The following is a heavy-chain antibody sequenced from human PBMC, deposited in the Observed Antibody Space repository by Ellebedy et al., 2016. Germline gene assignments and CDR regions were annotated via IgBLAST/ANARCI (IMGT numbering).Heavy chain of an antibody. V-gene: IGHV4-59*01. J-gene: IGHJ4*02. CDR3: ARVDAVASEYFDL. CDR2: VDHIGKT. Sequence: SETLSLTCSVSGGAIGTYYWSWVRQPPGKGLEWIGYVDHIGKTNYNPSLKGRVTISVDTSKNQLSLKRSSVTAADTAVYYCARVDAVASEYFDLWGQGALVTVSS. D-gene: IGHD6-19*01. CDR1: GGAIGTYY.